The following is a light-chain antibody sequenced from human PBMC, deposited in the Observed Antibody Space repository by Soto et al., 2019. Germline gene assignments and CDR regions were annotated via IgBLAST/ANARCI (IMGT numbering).Light chain of an antibody. CDR2: EVS. V-gene: IGLV2-8*01. CDR3: SSSAGSNHDV. CDR1: SSDVGGYNY. Sequence: QSVLTQPPSASGSPGPSVTISCTGTSSDVGGYNYVSWYQQHPGKAPKLMIFEVSDRPSGVPDRFVGSKSGNTASLTDSILQAEDEADYYCSSSAGSNHDVFGSGTKATVL. J-gene: IGLJ1*01.